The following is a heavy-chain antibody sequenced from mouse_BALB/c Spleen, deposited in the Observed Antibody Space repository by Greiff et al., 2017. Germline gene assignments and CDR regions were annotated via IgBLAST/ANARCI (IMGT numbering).Heavy chain of an antibody. CDR2: IRNKANGYTT. J-gene: IGHJ4*01. CDR1: GFTFTDYY. Sequence: EVQVVESGGGLVQPGGSLRLSCATSGFTFTDYYMSWVRQPPGKALEWLGFIRNKANGYTTEYSASVKGRFTISRDNSQSILYLQMNTLRAEDSATYYCARVYYRYDGAMDDWGQGTSVTVSS. CDR3: ARVYYRYDGAMDD. V-gene: IGHV7-3*02. D-gene: IGHD2-14*01.